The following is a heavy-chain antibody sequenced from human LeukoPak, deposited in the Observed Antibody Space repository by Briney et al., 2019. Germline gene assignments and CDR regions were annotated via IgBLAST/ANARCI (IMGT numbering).Heavy chain of an antibody. V-gene: IGHV3-21*01. D-gene: IGHD6-19*01. J-gene: IGHJ4*02. CDR3: ATSPAGPSQY. Sequence: PGGSLRLSCAVSGFTFSTYSMTWVRQAPGKGLEWVSSISSSSRNTYYTDSVKGRFTISRDNAKNTLYLQMNSLRAEDTAVYYCATSPAGPSQYWGQGTLVTVSS. CDR1: GFTFSTYS. CDR2: ISSSSRNT.